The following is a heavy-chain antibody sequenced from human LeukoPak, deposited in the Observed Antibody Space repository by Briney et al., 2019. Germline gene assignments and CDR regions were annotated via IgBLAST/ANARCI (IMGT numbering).Heavy chain of an antibody. CDR3: ARSHINYYYYYMDV. Sequence: PSETLSLTCIVSGDSVSGYYWNWIRQPPGKGLEWIGYTHHSGNTLYNPSLKSRVTMSVDTSKNQFSLRLTSVTAADTAVYYCARSHINYYYYYMDVWGKGTTVTVSS. J-gene: IGHJ6*03. CDR1: GDSVSGYY. V-gene: IGHV4-59*02. D-gene: IGHD2-8*01. CDR2: THHSGNT.